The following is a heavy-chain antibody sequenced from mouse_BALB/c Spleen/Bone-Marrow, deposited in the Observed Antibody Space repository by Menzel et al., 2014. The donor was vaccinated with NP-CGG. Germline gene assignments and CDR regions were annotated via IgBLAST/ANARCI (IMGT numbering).Heavy chain of an antibody. Sequence: DATLVEFGGGLVQPGGSLKLFCTASGCDFSRYWMSWVRQALGKGLQWIGEINPESSTINYSPSLKDKFIISRDNAKDTLYLKMSKVRSEDTALYYCARLTYYGLTDYWGQGTTLTVSS. V-gene: IGHV4-1*02. CDR1: GCDFSRYW. CDR3: ARLTYYGLTDY. D-gene: IGHD1-2*01. J-gene: IGHJ2*01. CDR2: INPESSTI.